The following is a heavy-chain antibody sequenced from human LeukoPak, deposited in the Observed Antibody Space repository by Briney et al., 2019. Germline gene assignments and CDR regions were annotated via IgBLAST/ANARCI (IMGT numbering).Heavy chain of an antibody. CDR3: TRMTTGHDY. CDR2: INHSGYT. Sequence: SETLSLTCGVSGVSFDDYCWSWVRQTPGKGLEWLGEINHSGYTNDSPSLKSRVTLSIDTSRKQFSLNLRSVTVADAGIYYCTRMTTGHDYWGQGTLVTVSP. CDR1: GVSFDDYC. V-gene: IGHV4-34*01. J-gene: IGHJ4*02. D-gene: IGHD4-17*01.